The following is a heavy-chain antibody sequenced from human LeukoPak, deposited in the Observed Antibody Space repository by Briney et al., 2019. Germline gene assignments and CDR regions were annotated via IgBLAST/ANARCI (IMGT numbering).Heavy chain of an antibody. CDR3: AREGCSSTSCRRGENWFDP. CDR1: GGSISSGGYS. V-gene: IGHV4-30-2*01. J-gene: IGHJ5*02. D-gene: IGHD2-2*01. CDR2: IYHSGST. Sequence: SETLSLTCAVSGGSISSGGYSWSWIRQPPGKGLEWIGYIYHSGSTYYNPSLKSRVTISVDRSKNQLSLKLSSVTAADTAVYYCAREGCSSTSCRRGENWFDPWGQGTLVTVSS.